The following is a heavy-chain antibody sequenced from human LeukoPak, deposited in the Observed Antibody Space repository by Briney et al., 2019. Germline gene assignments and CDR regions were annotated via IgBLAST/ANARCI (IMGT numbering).Heavy chain of an antibody. CDR2: IHGGGTT. D-gene: IGHD4-23*01. Sequence: GGSLRLSCAASGFAVSNNYVSWVRQAPGKGLEWVSLIHGGGTTYYADSVKGRFTISTDTSQNTVYLQMNSLRAEDTAVYYCARAPYYGGNGGQGGRGTLVTVSS. CDR1: GFAVSNNY. J-gene: IGHJ4*02. CDR3: ARAPYYGGNGGQ. V-gene: IGHV3-53*01.